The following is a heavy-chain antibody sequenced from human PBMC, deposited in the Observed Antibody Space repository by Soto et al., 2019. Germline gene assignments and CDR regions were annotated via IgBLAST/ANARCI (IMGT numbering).Heavy chain of an antibody. V-gene: IGHV3-48*02. CDR1: GFTFSSYS. Sequence: LRLSCAASGFTFSSYSMNWVRQAPGKGLEWVSYISSSSSTIYYADSVKGRFTISRDNAKNSLYLQMNSLRDEDTAVYYCARESRFLEWLSLNWFDPWGQGTLVTVSS. CDR3: ARESRFLEWLSLNWFDP. CDR2: ISSSSSTI. J-gene: IGHJ5*02. D-gene: IGHD3-3*01.